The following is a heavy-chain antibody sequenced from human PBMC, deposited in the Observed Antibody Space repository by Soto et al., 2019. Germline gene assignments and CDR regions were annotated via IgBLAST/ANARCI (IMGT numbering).Heavy chain of an antibody. D-gene: IGHD5-12*01. CDR3: GREVSGATITRAEYNWFDP. CDR2: IYYSGST. J-gene: IGHJ5*02. Sequence: SETLSLTCTVSGGSISSGDYYWSWIRQPPGKGLEWIGYIYYSGSTYYNPSLKSRVTISVDTSKNQFSLKLSSVTAADTAVYYCGREVSGATITRAEYNWFDPWGQGTLVTVSS. CDR1: GGSISSGDYY. V-gene: IGHV4-30-4*01.